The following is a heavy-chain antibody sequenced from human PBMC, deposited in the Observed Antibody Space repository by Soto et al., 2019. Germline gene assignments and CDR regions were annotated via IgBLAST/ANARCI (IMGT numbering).Heavy chain of an antibody. Sequence: PGGSLRLSCAASGFTFSSYSMNWVRQAPGKGLEGLSFISSTGSYIYYADSVSGRFTISRDNARNSLSLQMNSLRVEDTAVYYCASDHPHCSGGSCFLPFDFWGQGTRVTVSS. J-gene: IGHJ4*02. CDR3: ASDHPHCSGGSCFLPFDF. D-gene: IGHD2-15*01. CDR1: GFTFSSYS. V-gene: IGHV3-21*01. CDR2: ISSTGSYI.